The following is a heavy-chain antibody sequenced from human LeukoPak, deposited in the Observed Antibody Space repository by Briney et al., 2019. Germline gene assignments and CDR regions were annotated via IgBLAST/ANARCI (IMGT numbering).Heavy chain of an antibody. D-gene: IGHD3-10*01. CDR2: ISHNSRTM. CDR1: GFTFSSYS. V-gene: IGHV3-48*02. Sequence: GGSLRLSCAASGFTFSSYSMNWVRQAPGKGLEWVSYISHNSRTMHYADSVKGRLTISGDDAKNSLFLQMNSLRDEDTAVYYCVRGYPLGVATFDSWGQGTLVIVSS. J-gene: IGHJ4*02. CDR3: VRGYPLGVATFDS.